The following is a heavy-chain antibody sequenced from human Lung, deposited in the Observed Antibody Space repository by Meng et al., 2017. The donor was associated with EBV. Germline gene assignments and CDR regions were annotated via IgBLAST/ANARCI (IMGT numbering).Heavy chain of an antibody. CDR1: GGSISSGGYY. D-gene: IGHD6-19*01. Sequence: VQLQASGPGLVKPSQTLSLTCTVSGGSISSGGYYWSWIRQHPGKGLEWIGEIYHSGSTNYNPSLKSRVTISVDKSKNQFSLNLSSVTAADTAVYYCARVGQWLPIDYWGQGTLVTVSS. CDR2: IYHSGST. CDR3: ARVGQWLPIDY. J-gene: IGHJ4*02. V-gene: IGHV4-31*03.